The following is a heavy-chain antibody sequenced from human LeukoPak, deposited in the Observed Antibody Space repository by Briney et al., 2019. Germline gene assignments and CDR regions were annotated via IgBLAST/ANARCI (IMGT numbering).Heavy chain of an antibody. Sequence: GGSLRLSCAASGFTFSSYAMSWVRQAPGKGLEWVSAISGSGGGTYYADSVKGRFTISRDNSKNTLYLQMNSLRAEDTAVYYCAKQGYGDYNGMDVWGQGTTVTVSS. V-gene: IGHV3-23*01. D-gene: IGHD4-17*01. CDR2: ISGSGGGT. CDR3: AKQGYGDYNGMDV. J-gene: IGHJ6*02. CDR1: GFTFSSYA.